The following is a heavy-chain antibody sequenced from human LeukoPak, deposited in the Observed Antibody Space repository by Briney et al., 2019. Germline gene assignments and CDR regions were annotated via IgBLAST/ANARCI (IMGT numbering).Heavy chain of an antibody. CDR2: IRYDGSNK. D-gene: IGHD6-13*01. Sequence: GGSLRLFCAASGFTFSSYGMHWVRQAPGKGLEWVVFIRYDGSNKYYADSVKGRFTISRDNSKNTLYLQMNSLRAEDRAVYYCAKDLFIYSSSRRAFDYWGQGTLVTVSS. CDR3: AKDLFIYSSSRRAFDY. J-gene: IGHJ4*02. V-gene: IGHV3-30*02. CDR1: GFTFSSYG.